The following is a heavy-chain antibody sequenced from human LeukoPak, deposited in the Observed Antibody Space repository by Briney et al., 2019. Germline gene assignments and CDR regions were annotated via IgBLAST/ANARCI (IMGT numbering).Heavy chain of an antibody. D-gene: IGHD6-13*01. CDR1: GFTFSSYA. CDR2: ISGSGGST. Sequence: PGGPLRLSCAASGFTFSSYAMSWVRQAPGKGLEWVSAISGSGGSTYYADSVKGRFTISRDNSKNTLYLQMNSLRAEDTAVYYCAKTRSYSSSWYSRYYFDYWGQGTLVTVSS. J-gene: IGHJ4*02. CDR3: AKTRSYSSSWYSRYYFDY. V-gene: IGHV3-23*01.